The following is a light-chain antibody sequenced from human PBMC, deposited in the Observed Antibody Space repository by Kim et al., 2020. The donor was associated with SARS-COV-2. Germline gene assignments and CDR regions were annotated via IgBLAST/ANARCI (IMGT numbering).Light chain of an antibody. CDR1: TLGDKY. CDR3: QAWDNTAWV. CDR2: EDF. Sequence: SYELTQLPSVSVSPGQTASITCSGDTLGDKYACWYQQKPGQSPVLVIYEDFKRPSGIPERFSGSNSGNTATLTISGTQAMDEADYYCQAWDNTAWVFGGGTRLTVL. V-gene: IGLV3-1*01. J-gene: IGLJ3*02.